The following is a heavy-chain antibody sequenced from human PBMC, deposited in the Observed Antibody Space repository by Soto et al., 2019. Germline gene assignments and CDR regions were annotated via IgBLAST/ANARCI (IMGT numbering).Heavy chain of an antibody. Sequence: DSVKVSCKASGYTFTSYGISWVRQAPGQGLEWMGWISAYNGNTNYAQKLQGRVTMTTDTSTSTAYMELRSLRSDDTAVYYCARPSIVVVPAATSGYYYGMDVWGQGTTVTVSS. CDR2: ISAYNGNT. V-gene: IGHV1-18*04. CDR1: GYTFTSYG. CDR3: ARPSIVVVPAATSGYYYGMDV. J-gene: IGHJ6*02. D-gene: IGHD2-2*01.